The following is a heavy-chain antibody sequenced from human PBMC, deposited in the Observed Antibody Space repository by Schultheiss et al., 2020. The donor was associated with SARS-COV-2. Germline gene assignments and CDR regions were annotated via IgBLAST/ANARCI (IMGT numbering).Heavy chain of an antibody. Sequence: SETLSLTCTVSGGSISSYYWSWFRQPPGKGLEWIGYIYYSGSTNYNPSLKSRVTISVDTSKNQFSLKLSSVTAADTAVYYCAGGIGYGDNFDYWGQGTLVTVSS. CDR2: IYYSGST. V-gene: IGHV4-59*01. J-gene: IGHJ4*02. D-gene: IGHD4-17*01. CDR1: GGSISSYY. CDR3: AGGIGYGDNFDY.